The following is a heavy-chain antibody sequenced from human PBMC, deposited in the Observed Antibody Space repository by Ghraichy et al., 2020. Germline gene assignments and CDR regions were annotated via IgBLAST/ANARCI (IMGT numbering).Heavy chain of an antibody. CDR2: INHSGST. V-gene: IGHV4-34*01. D-gene: IGHD1-1*01. Sequence: SETRSLTCAVYGGSFSGYYWSWIRQPPGKGLEWIGEINHSGSTNYNPSLKSRVTISVDTSKNQFSLKLSSVTAADTAVYYCARVVGNGDVWGQGTTVTVSS. CDR1: GGSFSGYY. CDR3: ARVVGNGDV. J-gene: IGHJ6*02.